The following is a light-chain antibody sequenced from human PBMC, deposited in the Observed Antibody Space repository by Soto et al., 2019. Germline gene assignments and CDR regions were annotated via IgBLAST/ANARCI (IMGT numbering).Light chain of an antibody. Sequence: QSVLTQPPSVSAAPGQKVTISSPGSTPNIGGNSVSWYQQLPGTAPKLLIYDDDKRPSGIPDRFSGSKSGTSATLGITGFQTGDEADYYCGSWDSSLSAYVFATGTKVTVL. CDR2: DDD. J-gene: IGLJ1*01. V-gene: IGLV1-51*01. CDR3: GSWDSSLSAYV. CDR1: TPNIGGNS.